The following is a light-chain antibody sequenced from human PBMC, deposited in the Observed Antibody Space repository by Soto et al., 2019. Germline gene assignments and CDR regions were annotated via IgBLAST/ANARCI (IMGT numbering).Light chain of an antibody. CDR3: QSYDNFNRV. J-gene: IGLJ2*01. Sequence: NFMLTQPHSVSESAGETVTISCSRSSGSIATNYVQWYQQRPGSAPTTVIYDDNQRPSGVPDRFSGSIDSSSNSASLTISGLKTEDEADYYCQSYDNFNRVFCGGIKLTVL. CDR1: SGSIATNY. CDR2: DDN. V-gene: IGLV6-57*04.